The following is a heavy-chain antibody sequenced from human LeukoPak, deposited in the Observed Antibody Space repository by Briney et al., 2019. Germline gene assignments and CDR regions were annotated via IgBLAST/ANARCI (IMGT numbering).Heavy chain of an antibody. CDR1: GFTFSSYA. Sequence: GGSLRLSCAASGFTFSSYAMHWVRQAPGKGLEWVAVISYDGSNKYYADSVKGRFTVSRDNSKNTLYLQMNSLRAEDTAVYYCAKGPSYGDLDYWGQGTLVTVSS. CDR2: ISYDGSNK. J-gene: IGHJ4*02. V-gene: IGHV3-30-3*01. CDR3: AKGPSYGDLDY. D-gene: IGHD4-17*01.